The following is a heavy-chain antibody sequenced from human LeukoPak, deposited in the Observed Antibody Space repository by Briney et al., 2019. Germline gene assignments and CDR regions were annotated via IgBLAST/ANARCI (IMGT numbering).Heavy chain of an antibody. V-gene: IGHV4-59*08. D-gene: IGHD6-19*01. CDR3: ARLQGQYGSGWWGIDY. CDR2: IYYSGTT. Sequence: SGTLTLTCTVSGASISGYYWIWIRQLPGKGLEWIGYIYYSGTTKYNPSLKSRVTMSVDTSKNQFSLKLSSVTAADTAVYYCARLQGQYGSGWWGIDYWGQGTLVTVSS. CDR1: GASISGYY. J-gene: IGHJ4*02.